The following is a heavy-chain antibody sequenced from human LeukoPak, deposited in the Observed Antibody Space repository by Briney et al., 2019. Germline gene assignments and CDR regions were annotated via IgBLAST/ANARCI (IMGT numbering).Heavy chain of an antibody. CDR1: GGAINSERYY. Sequence: KTSETLSLTCTVSGGAINSERYYTSWMRQPAGKGLEWLGRIYGSGSTNYNASGKSRVAISVETSKNQFSLKLISVTAPNTAVYYCASTYYYDSSAYKYYHYMDVWGKGTPVTVSS. CDR3: ASTYYYDSSAYKYYHYMDV. V-gene: IGHV4-61*02. D-gene: IGHD3-22*01. CDR2: IYGSGST. J-gene: IGHJ6*03.